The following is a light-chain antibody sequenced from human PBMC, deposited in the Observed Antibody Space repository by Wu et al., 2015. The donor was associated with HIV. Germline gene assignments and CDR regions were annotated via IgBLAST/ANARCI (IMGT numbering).Light chain of an antibody. J-gene: IGKJ5*01. CDR3: QQRANWPLT. CDR1: QNINNN. CDR2: DAS. V-gene: IGKV3-11*01. Sequence: MTQSPATLSVSPGERVTLSCRASQNINNNLAWYQQIPGQAPRLLIYDASTRTSGIPARFSGSGFGTDFTLIISSLEPEDFAVYYCQQRANWPLTFGQGTRLEI.